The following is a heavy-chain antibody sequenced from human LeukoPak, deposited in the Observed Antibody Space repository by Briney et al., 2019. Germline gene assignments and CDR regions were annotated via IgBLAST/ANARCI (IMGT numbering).Heavy chain of an antibody. J-gene: IGHJ4*02. D-gene: IGHD3-16*02. V-gene: IGHV4-38-2*02. Sequence: SETLSLTCTVSGYSISSGYYWGWIRQPPGKGLEWIGSIYHSGSTYYNPSLKSRVTISVDTSKNQFSLKLSSVTAADTAVYYCARDDGELSFFDYWGRGTLVTVSS. CDR1: GYSISSGYY. CDR2: IYHSGST. CDR3: ARDDGELSFFDY.